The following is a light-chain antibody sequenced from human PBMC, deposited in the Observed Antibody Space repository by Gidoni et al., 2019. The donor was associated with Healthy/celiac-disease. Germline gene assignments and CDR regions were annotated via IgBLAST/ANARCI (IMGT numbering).Light chain of an antibody. CDR3: QQYNSYPWT. CDR2: DAS. V-gene: IGKV1-5*01. Sequence: DIQMTQSPSTLSASVGDRVTIHCRASQSISSWLAWYQQKPGNAPKLLIYDASSLESGVPSRFSGSGSGTEFTITISSLQPDDFATYYCQQYNSYPWTFGQGTKVEIK. CDR1: QSISSW. J-gene: IGKJ1*01.